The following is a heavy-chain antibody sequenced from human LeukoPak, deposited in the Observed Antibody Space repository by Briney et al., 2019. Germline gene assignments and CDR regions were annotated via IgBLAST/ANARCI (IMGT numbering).Heavy chain of an antibody. CDR1: GFTFSSYS. V-gene: IGHV3-21*01. CDR3: ARADILTGYYEFDY. J-gene: IGHJ4*02. D-gene: IGHD3-9*01. Sequence: GGSLRLSCAASGFTFSSYSMNWVRQAPGKGLEWVSSISSSSSYIYFADSVKGRFTISRDNAKNSLYLQMNSLRAEDTAVYYCARADILTGYYEFDYWGQGTLVTVSS. CDR2: ISSSSSYI.